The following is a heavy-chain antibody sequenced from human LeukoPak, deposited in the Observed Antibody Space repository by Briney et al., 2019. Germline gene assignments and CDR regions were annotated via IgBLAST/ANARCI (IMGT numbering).Heavy chain of an antibody. CDR3: ARDFDPGDAFDI. CDR1: GGTFSSYA. J-gene: IGHJ3*02. D-gene: IGHD3-9*01. V-gene: IGHV1-69*04. Sequence: ASVKVSRKASGGTFSSYAIIWVRQAPGQGLEWMGRIIPILGIANYAQKFQGRVTITADKSTSTAYMELSSLRSEDTAVYYCARDFDPGDAFDIWGQGTMVTVSS. CDR2: IIPILGIA.